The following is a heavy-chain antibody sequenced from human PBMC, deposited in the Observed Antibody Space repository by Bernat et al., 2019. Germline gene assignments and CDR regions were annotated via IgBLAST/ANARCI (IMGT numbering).Heavy chain of an antibody. CDR2: IKQDGSEK. CDR3: ARDESYGDYSFPFDY. CDR1: GFTFSSHW. J-gene: IGHJ4*02. V-gene: IGHV3-7*04. Sequence: EVQLVESGGGLVQPGGSLRLSCAASGFTFSSHWMSWVRQAPGKGLEWVANIKQDGSEKYYVDSVKGRFTISRDNAKNSLYLQMNSLRAEDTAVYYCARDESYGDYSFPFDYWGQGTLVTVSS. D-gene: IGHD4-17*01.